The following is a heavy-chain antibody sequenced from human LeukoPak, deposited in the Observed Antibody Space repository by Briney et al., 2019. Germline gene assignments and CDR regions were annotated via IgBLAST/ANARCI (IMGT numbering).Heavy chain of an antibody. Sequence: SETLSLTCTVSGASITNYYWTWIRQPPGKGLEWIGYIYYSGSTNYNPSLKSRVTISVDTPNQFSLKLSSVTAADTAVYYCARRFVDSSGYYYDDYWGQGTLVTVSS. J-gene: IGHJ4*02. CDR3: ARRFVDSSGYYYDDY. CDR1: GASITNYY. V-gene: IGHV4-59*08. D-gene: IGHD3-22*01. CDR2: IYYSGST.